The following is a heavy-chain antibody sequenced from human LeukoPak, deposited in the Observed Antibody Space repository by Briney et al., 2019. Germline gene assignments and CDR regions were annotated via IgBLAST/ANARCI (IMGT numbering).Heavy chain of an antibody. Sequence: GGSLRLSCAASGFTFSDYYMSWIRQAPGKGLEWVSYISFSGSPTQYADSVKGRFTISRDNAKNSLYLQMNTLSAEDTAVYFCARTTGRNVRDWPFFDFWGQGTLVTVSS. CDR3: ARTTGRNVRDWPFFDF. CDR1: GFTFSDYY. J-gene: IGHJ4*02. CDR2: ISFSGSPT. D-gene: IGHD3/OR15-3a*01. V-gene: IGHV3-11*04.